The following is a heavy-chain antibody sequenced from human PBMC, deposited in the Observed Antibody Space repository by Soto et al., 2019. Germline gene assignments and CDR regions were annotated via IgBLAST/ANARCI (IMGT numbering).Heavy chain of an antibody. V-gene: IGHV3-23*01. CDR2: FSSGGGGT. D-gene: IGHD2-15*01. Sequence: PGGSLRLSCTASGFTFSNYAMSWVRQAPGKGLEWVSTFSSGGGGTYYADSVKGRFTISRDNPKNTLSLQMNSLRAQDTAVYYCTKANRYCSGANCFTFDYWGLGTLVTVSS. J-gene: IGHJ4*02. CDR3: TKANRYCSGANCFTFDY. CDR1: GFTFSNYA.